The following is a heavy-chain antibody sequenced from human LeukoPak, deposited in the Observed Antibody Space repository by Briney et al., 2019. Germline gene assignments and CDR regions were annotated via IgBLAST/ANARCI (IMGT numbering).Heavy chain of an antibody. D-gene: IGHD3-22*01. CDR1: GGSISTYY. V-gene: IGHV4-59*01. J-gene: IGHJ4*02. CDR3: ARAGDYYDTMGET. CDR2: INYSGNA. Sequence: SETLSLTCAVSGGSISTYYWNWIRQPPGKGLEWMGNINYSGNANYNHSLKSRVTISVDTSKNQFSLNLTSVTAADTAVYYCARAGDYYDTMGETWGQGILVTVSS.